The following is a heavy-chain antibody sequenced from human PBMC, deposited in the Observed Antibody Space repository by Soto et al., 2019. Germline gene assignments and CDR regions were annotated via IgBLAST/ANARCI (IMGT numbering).Heavy chain of an antibody. CDR3: ARHARYCSGGSCHTYYGMDV. D-gene: IGHD2-15*01. Sequence: PGESLKISCKGSGYSFTSYWISWVRQMPGKGLEWMGRIYPSDSYTNYSPSFQGHVTISADKSISTAYLQCSSLKASDNAMYYCARHARYCSGGSCHTYYGMDVWGQGTTVTVSS. CDR2: IYPSDSYT. J-gene: IGHJ6*02. V-gene: IGHV5-10-1*01. CDR1: GYSFTSYW.